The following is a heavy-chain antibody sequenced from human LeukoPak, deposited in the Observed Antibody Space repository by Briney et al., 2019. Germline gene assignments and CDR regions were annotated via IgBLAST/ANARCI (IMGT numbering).Heavy chain of an antibody. V-gene: IGHV3-21*01. CDR2: ISSSSSYI. CDR3: ARDDLGYYDSSGVNWFDP. CDR1: GFTFSSYS. Sequence: GALRLSCAASGFTFSSYSMNWVRQAPGKGLEWVSSISSSSSYIYYADSVKGRFTISRDNAKNSLYLQMNSLRAEDTAVYYCARDDLGYYDSSGVNWFDPWGQGTLVTVYS. D-gene: IGHD3-22*01. J-gene: IGHJ5*02.